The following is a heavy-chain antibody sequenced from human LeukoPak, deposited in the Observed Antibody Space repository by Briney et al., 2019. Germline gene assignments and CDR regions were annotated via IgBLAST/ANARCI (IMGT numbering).Heavy chain of an antibody. CDR2: ISSSGSTI. J-gene: IGHJ5*02. D-gene: IGHD6-13*01. CDR1: GFTFSSYE. CDR3: ARDLGSSWYPYWFDP. Sequence: GGSLRLSCAASGFTFSSYEMHWVRQAPGKGLEWVSYISSSGSTIYYADSVKGRFTISRDNAKNSLYLQMNSLRAEDTAVYYCARDLGSSWYPYWFDPWGQGTLVTVSS. V-gene: IGHV3-48*03.